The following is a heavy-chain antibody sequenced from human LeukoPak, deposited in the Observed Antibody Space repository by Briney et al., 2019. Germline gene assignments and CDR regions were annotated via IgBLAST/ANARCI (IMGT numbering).Heavy chain of an antibody. Sequence: GGSLRLSCAASGFTFSSYAMSWVRQAPGKGLEWGSAISGSGGSTYYADSVKGWFTISRDNSKNTLYLQMNSLRGEDTAVYYCAKSSDYYDSSGSIDYWGQGTLVTVSS. CDR2: ISGSGGST. D-gene: IGHD3-22*01. J-gene: IGHJ4*02. CDR1: GFTFSSYA. V-gene: IGHV3-23*01. CDR3: AKSSDYYDSSGSIDY.